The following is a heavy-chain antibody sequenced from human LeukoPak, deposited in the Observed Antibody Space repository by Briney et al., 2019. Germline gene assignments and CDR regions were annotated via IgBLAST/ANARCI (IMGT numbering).Heavy chain of an antibody. V-gene: IGHV1-69*04. J-gene: IGHJ4*02. D-gene: IGHD3-22*01. CDR1: GGTFSSYA. CDR2: IIPTLGIA. Sequence: SVKVSCKASGGTFSSYAISWVRQAPGQGLEWMGRIIPTLGIANYAQKFQGRVTITADKSTSTAYMELSSLRSEDTAVYYCASAYYYDSSGSFDYWGQGTLVTVSS. CDR3: ASAYYYDSSGSFDY.